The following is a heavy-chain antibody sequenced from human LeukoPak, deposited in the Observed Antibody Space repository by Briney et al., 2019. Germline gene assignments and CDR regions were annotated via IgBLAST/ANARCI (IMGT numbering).Heavy chain of an antibody. D-gene: IGHD3-3*01. Sequence: GGSLRLSCAASGFTFSSYSMNWVRQAPGKGLEWVSYSSSSSSTIYYADSVKGRFTISRDNAKNSLYLQMNSLRAEDTAVYYCARAPYYDFWSGPLTCYMDVWGKGTTVTVSS. CDR2: SSSSSSTI. J-gene: IGHJ6*03. V-gene: IGHV3-48*01. CDR3: ARAPYYDFWSGPLTCYMDV. CDR1: GFTFSSYS.